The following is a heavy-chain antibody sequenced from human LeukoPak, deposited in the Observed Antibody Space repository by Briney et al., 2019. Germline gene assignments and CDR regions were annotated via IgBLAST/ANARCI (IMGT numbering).Heavy chain of an antibody. CDR2: ISYDGSNK. V-gene: IGHV3-30*18. CDR1: GFTFSSYG. J-gene: IGHJ4*02. D-gene: IGHD6-13*01. CDR3: AKSSAAGTHFDY. Sequence: GGSLRLSCAASGFTFSSYGMHWVRQAPGKGLEWVAVISYDGSNKYYAASVKGRFTVSRDNSKNTLYLQMNSLRAEDMAVYYCAKSSAAGTHFDYWGQGTLVTVSS.